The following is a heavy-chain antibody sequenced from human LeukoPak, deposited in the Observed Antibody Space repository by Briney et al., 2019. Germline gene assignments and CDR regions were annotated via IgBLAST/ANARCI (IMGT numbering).Heavy chain of an antibody. D-gene: IGHD5-18*01. V-gene: IGHV3-13*01. J-gene: IGHJ4*02. CDR2: VSAGHHA. CDR3: VREARGYHYTYFDY. Sequence: GGSLRLSCAASGFTLGGHDMHWVRQTTGDGLEWVAAVSAGHHAFYAGSVKGRFTVSREDAKNPLYLQMNSLRAGDTAVYYCVREARGYHYTYFDYWGQGSLVTVSS. CDR1: GFTLGGHD.